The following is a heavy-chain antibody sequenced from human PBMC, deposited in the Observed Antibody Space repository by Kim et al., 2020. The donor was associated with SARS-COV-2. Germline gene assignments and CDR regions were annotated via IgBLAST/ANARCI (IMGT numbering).Heavy chain of an antibody. J-gene: IGHJ4*01. D-gene: IGHD3-3*01. V-gene: IGHV3-30*18. Sequence: GGSLRLSCAASGFTFSSYGMHWVRQAPGKGLEWVAVISYDGSNKYYAYSVKGRFTISRDNSKKTLYLQMNSLRAEDTAVYYCAKGPRTIFGVVTYFDYWG. CDR2: ISYDGSNK. CDR1: GFTFSSYG. CDR3: AKGPRTIFGVVTYFDY.